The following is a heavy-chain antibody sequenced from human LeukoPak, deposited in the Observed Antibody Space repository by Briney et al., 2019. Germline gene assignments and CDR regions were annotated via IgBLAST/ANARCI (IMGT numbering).Heavy chain of an antibody. V-gene: IGHV4-31*03. Sequence: SQTLSLTCTVSGGSISSGAYYWSWIRQHPGKGLEWIGYFYYSGSTYYNPSLKSRVTISVDTSKNQFSLDLSSVSAADTAVYYCARDLGDGYLANDYWGQGTLVTVSS. CDR3: ARDLGDGYLANDY. D-gene: IGHD5-24*01. CDR2: FYYSGST. CDR1: GGSISSGAYY. J-gene: IGHJ4*02.